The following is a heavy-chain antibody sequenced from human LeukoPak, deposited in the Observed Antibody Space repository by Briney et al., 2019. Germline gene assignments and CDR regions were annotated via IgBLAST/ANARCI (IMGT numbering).Heavy chain of an antibody. Sequence: SQTLSLTCAVPGGSISSGGYSWSWIRQPPGKGLEWIGYIYHSGSTYYNPSLKSRVTISVDRSKNQFSLKLSSVTAADTAVYYCARMGVGINWFDPWGQGTLVTVSS. J-gene: IGHJ5*02. V-gene: IGHV4-30-2*01. CDR2: IYHSGST. CDR1: GGSISSGGYS. CDR3: ARMGVGINWFDP. D-gene: IGHD7-27*01.